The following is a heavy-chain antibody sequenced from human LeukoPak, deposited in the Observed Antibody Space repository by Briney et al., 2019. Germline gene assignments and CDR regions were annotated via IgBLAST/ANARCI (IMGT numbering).Heavy chain of an antibody. Sequence: ASVKVSCKASGYSFRDDYIYWMRQAPGQGLEWVGWNNPKSGGTEYAQKFQGRVTMTGDTSINTAYMELYSLRSDDTAVYYCARDDASDPSASFDLWGQGTTVTVSS. V-gene: IGHV1-2*02. CDR3: ARDDASDPSASFDL. J-gene: IGHJ3*01. D-gene: IGHD1-26*01. CDR2: NNPKSGGT. CDR1: GYSFRDDY.